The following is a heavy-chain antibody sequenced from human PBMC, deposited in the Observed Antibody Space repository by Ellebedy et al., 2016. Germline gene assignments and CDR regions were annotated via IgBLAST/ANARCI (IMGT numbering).Heavy chain of an antibody. CDR2: IIPIFGTA. D-gene: IGHD6-6*01. Sequence: SVKVSCXASGGTFRSYAISWVRQAPGQGLEWMGGIIPIFGTANYAQKFQGRVTITADESTSTAYMELSSLRSEDTAVYYCARDEYSSLTYFDYWGQGTLVTVSS. J-gene: IGHJ4*02. CDR1: GGTFRSYA. V-gene: IGHV1-69*13. CDR3: ARDEYSSLTYFDY.